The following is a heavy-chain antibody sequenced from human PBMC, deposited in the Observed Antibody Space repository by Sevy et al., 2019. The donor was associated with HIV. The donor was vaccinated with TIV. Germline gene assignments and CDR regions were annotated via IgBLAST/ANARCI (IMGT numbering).Heavy chain of an antibody. J-gene: IGHJ3*02. V-gene: IGHV3-9*01. CDR3: TKVPGATLLPGYCYDRTCWASDGFDI. Sequence: GGSLRLSCAASGFTFDDYAMHWVRQAPGKGLEWVSGVSWNSASIGYASSVRGSFTISRDNAKNSLSLQMYSLTSEDTALNYCTKVPGATLLPGYCYDRTCWASDGFDIWGHGTMVTVSS. CDR1: GFTFDDYA. D-gene: IGHD2-2*03. CDR2: VSWNSASI.